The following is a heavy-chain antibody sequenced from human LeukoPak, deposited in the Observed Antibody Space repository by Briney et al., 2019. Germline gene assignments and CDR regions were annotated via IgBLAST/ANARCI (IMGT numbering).Heavy chain of an antibody. CDR2: IYYTGGT. CDR1: GGSISSSSYY. CDR3: ARDLDY. Sequence: PSETLSLTCTVSGGSISSSSYYWGWIRQPPGKGLEWIGSIYYTGGTYYNPSLKSRLTISVDTSKNQFSLQVNSLTAADTAVYYCARDLDYWGQGTLVTVSS. V-gene: IGHV4-39*02. J-gene: IGHJ4*02.